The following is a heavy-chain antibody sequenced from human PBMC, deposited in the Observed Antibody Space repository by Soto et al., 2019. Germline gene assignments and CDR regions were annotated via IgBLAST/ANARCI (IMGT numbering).Heavy chain of an antibody. J-gene: IGHJ4*02. CDR2: ISYDGSNK. V-gene: IGHV3-30*18. D-gene: IGHD6-13*01. CDR1: GFTFSSYG. CDR3: AKTLKYSSSWYPPLDY. Sequence: GGSLRLSCAASGFTFSSYGMHWVRQAPGKGLEWVAVISYDGSNKYYADSVKGRFTISRDNSKNTLYLQMNSLRAEDTAVYYCAKTLKYSSSWYPPLDYWGQGTLVTVSS.